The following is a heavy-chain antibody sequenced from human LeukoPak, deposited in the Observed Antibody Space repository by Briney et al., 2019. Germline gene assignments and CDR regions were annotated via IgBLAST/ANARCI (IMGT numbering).Heavy chain of an antibody. Sequence: GASVKVSCKASGYTFTSYYMHWVRQAPGQGLEWMGIINPSGGSTSYAQKFQGRVTMTRDMSTSTVYMELSSLRSEDTAVYYCARELVGAIASRAFDIWGQGTMVTVSS. CDR1: GYTFTSYY. D-gene: IGHD1-26*01. V-gene: IGHV1-46*01. CDR2: INPSGGST. CDR3: ARELVGAIASRAFDI. J-gene: IGHJ3*02.